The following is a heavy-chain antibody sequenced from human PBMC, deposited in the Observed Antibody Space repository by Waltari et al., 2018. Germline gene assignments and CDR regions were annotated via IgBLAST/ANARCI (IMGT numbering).Heavy chain of an antibody. Sequence: EVQLVESGGGLVQPGGSLRLSWAASGFTFSNNWRAWVRQAPGKGLEWVAIIKGDGSERHYVDSVKGRFTISRDNPKNSQYLQMNSLRADDTAVYYCARGSGWVFDYWGQGTVVTVSS. D-gene: IGHD6-19*01. CDR3: ARGSGWVFDY. CDR2: IKGDGSER. CDR1: GFTFSNNW. J-gene: IGHJ4*02. V-gene: IGHV3-7*03.